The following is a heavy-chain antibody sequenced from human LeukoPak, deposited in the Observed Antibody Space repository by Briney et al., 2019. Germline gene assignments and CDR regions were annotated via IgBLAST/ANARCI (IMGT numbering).Heavy chain of an antibody. D-gene: IGHD2-2*01. CDR1: GFTLNRYA. J-gene: IGHJ4*02. Sequence: GGSLRLSCSASGFTLNRYAMHWVRQAPGKGLEYVSGITSDGGSTYYADSVKGKFTISRDNSKNTLYLQMSSLKTEDTAVYSCVKTYGYCSSIGCYVFDFWGQGTLVTVSS. CDR3: VKTYGYCSSIGCYVFDF. V-gene: IGHV3-64D*09. CDR2: ITSDGGST.